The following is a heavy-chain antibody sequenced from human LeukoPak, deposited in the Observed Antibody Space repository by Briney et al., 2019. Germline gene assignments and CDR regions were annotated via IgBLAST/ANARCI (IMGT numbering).Heavy chain of an antibody. J-gene: IGHJ4*02. Sequence: SETLSLTCTVSGGSISSYYWSWIRQPPGKGLEWIGYISYSGSTNSHPSFKSRVTISEDTSKNQFSLKLSSVTAADTAVYYCARRNSGWYPFDYWGQGTLVTVSS. V-gene: IGHV4-59*08. CDR3: ARRNSGWYPFDY. CDR2: ISYSGST. D-gene: IGHD6-19*01. CDR1: GGSISSYY.